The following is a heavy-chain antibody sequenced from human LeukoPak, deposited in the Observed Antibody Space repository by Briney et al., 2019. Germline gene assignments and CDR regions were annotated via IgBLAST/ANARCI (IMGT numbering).Heavy chain of an antibody. Sequence: GGSMKLSCAASGFTVSGSAMHWVRQASGKGLEWLGRVRSKGYNYATAYGASVKDRFIISRDDSKSTAYLQMSSLKSEDTAVYYCATLGETSGWYPDHWGQGTLVTVSS. J-gene: IGHJ4*02. D-gene: IGHD6-19*01. CDR3: ATLGETSGWYPDH. CDR1: GFTVSGSA. CDR2: VRSKGYNYAT. V-gene: IGHV3-73*01.